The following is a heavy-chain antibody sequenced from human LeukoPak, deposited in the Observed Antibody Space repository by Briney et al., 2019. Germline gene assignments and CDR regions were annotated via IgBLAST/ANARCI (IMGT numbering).Heavy chain of an antibody. CDR3: ARDPGYSSSMRYWYLDL. CDR2: IYSGGSI. CDR1: GFTLSTNY. Sequence: GGSLTLSCTASGFTLSTNYMSWVRNAPGEGLEWVSVIYSGGSIYYADCVKGRFTISRDNSKHPLYLQMDGLRADDTAVYYCARDPGYSSSMRYWYLDLWGRGTLVTVSS. V-gene: IGHV3-66*01. D-gene: IGHD6-13*01. J-gene: IGHJ2*01.